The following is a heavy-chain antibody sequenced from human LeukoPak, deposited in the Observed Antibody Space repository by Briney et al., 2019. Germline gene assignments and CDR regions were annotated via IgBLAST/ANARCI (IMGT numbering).Heavy chain of an antibody. CDR3: AKGIGRLFSDYFDY. J-gene: IGHJ4*02. Sequence: GGSLRLSCAASGFTFSNAWMSWVRQAPGKGLEWVSAISGSGGSTYYADSVKGRFTISRDNSKNTLYLQMNSLRAEDTAVYYCAKGIGRLFSDYFDYWGQGTLVTVSS. CDR1: GFTFSNAW. V-gene: IGHV3-23*01. CDR2: ISGSGGST. D-gene: IGHD3-22*01.